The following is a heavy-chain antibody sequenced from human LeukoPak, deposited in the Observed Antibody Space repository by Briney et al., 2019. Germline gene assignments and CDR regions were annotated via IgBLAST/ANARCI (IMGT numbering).Heavy chain of an antibody. J-gene: IGHJ4*02. CDR1: GFTFSSYE. CDR3: ASTPVGGDYLDY. Sequence: GGSLRLSCAASGFTFSSYEMNWVRQAPGKGLEWVSYISSSGSTIYYADSVKGRFTISRDNAKNSLYLQMNSLRAEDTAVYYCASTPVGGDYLDYWGQGTLVTVSS. D-gene: IGHD4-23*01. CDR2: ISSSGSTI. V-gene: IGHV3-48*03.